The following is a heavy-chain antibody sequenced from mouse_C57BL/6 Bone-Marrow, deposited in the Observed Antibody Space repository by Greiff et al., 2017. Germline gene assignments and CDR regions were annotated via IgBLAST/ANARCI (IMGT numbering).Heavy chain of an antibody. CDR1: GYTFTSYW. D-gene: IGHD2-4*01. CDR2: IDPSDSYT. Sequence: QVQLPQPGAELVMPGASVKLSCKASGYTFTSYWMHWVKQRPGQGLEWIGVIDPSDSYTNYNQKFKGKSTLTVDKSSSTAYMQLSSLTSEDSAVYDFSSYEYDGGFAYWDRGTLVTVSA. V-gene: IGHV1-69*01. CDR3: SSYEYDGGFAY. J-gene: IGHJ3*01.